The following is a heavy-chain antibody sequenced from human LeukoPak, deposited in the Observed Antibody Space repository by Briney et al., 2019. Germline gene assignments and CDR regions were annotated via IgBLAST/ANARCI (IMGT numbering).Heavy chain of an antibody. Sequence: SSETLSLTCAVSGGSISNYYWSWIRQRPGKVMELIGLIYYTGRTNYNPSFKSRVTISIDAPKNQISLHLSSVTIAVTAVYYCVRGNNNSRLRQWPAFDSWGQGTLVTVSS. CDR2: IYYTGRT. J-gene: IGHJ4*02. CDR1: GGSISNYY. CDR3: VRGNNNSRLRQWPAFDS. V-gene: IGHV4-59*01. D-gene: IGHD6-19*01.